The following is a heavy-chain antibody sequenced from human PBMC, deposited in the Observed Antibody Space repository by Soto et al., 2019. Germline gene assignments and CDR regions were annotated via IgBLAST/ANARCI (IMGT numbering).Heavy chain of an antibody. CDR2: FDPEDGET. V-gene: IGHV1-24*01. Sequence: GASVKVSCKVSGYTLTELSMHWVRQAPGKGLEWMGGFDPEDGETIYAQEFQGRVTMTEDTSTDTAYMELSSLRSEDTAVYYCATFPEYGDYKVNWFDPWGQGTLVTVSS. D-gene: IGHD4-17*01. CDR1: GYTLTELS. J-gene: IGHJ5*02. CDR3: ATFPEYGDYKVNWFDP.